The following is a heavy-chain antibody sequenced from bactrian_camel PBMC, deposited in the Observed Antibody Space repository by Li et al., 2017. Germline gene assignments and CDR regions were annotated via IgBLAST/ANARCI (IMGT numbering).Heavy chain of an antibody. CDR1: GQTDRSRA. D-gene: IGHD2*01. Sequence: QVQLVESGGGSVQAGGSLNLSCSVSGQTDRSRAMAWFRQAPGKGREGIASISRSSSRIQYSDSAKGRFTISHDSTENTLYLQMETLKPEDTAMYYCAARFSGDYYDTSLQHSDYRYWGQGTQVTVS. V-gene: IGHV3-3*01. CDR2: ISRSSSRI. J-gene: IGHJ4*01. CDR3: AARFSGDYYDTSLQHSDYRY.